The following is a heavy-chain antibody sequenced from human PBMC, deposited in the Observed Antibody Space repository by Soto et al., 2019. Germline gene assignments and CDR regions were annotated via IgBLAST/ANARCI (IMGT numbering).Heavy chain of an antibody. D-gene: IGHD3-16*01. CDR1: GGSFSGYY. J-gene: IGHJ4*02. V-gene: IGHV4-34*01. CDR3: ARESYVQVY. Sequence: PSETLSLTCAVYGGSFSGYYWTWIRQPPGTGLEWIGEINHSGSTNYNPSLKSRVTISVDTSKNQFSLKLTSVTAADTAVYYCARESYVQVYWGQGTLVTVSS. CDR2: INHSGST.